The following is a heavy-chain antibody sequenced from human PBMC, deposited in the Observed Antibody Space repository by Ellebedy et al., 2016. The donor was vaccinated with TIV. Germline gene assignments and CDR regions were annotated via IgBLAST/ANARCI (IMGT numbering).Heavy chain of an antibody. J-gene: IGHJ6*02. CDR1: GFTVSSNY. CDR3: AKDRQNYYGVDD. CDR2: IWSDGGNE. Sequence: GESLKISCAASGFTVSSNYMSWVRQAPGKGLEWVALIWSDGGNEYYGDSVKGLFTISRDNSKNTLYLHMNSLRAEDAAVYYCAKDRQNYYGVDDWGQGTTVTVSS. V-gene: IGHV3-33*06.